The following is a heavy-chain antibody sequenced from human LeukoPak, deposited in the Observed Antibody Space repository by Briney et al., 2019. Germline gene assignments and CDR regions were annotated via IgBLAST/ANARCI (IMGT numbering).Heavy chain of an antibody. CDR2: IYYSGST. CDR1: GGSISSGGYY. V-gene: IGHV4-31*03. D-gene: IGHD1-1*01. J-gene: IGHJ4*02. Sequence: SETLSLTCTVSGGSISSGGYYWSWIRQHPGKGLEWIGYIYYSGSTYYNPSLKSRVTISVDTSKNQFSLKLSSVTAADTAVYYCAKHDGWNFDYWGQGTLVTVSS. CDR3: AKHDGWNFDY.